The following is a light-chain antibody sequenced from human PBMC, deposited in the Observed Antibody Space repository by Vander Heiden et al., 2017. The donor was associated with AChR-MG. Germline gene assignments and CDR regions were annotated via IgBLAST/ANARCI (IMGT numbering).Light chain of an antibody. V-gene: IGLV2-14*03. J-gene: IGLJ1*01. CDR2: VVS. CDR1: SSDVGGYNY. CDR3: SSYTTGSTLV. Sequence: QSALTQPASVSGSPGQSITISCTGTSSDVGGYNYVSWYQQHPGEAPKLMIYVVSKRPSGVSNRFSGSKSGNTASLTISGLQAEDEADYYCSSYTTGSTLVFGTGTKVTVL.